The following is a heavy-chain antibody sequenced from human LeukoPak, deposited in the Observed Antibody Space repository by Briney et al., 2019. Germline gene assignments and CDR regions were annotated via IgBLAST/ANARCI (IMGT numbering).Heavy chain of an antibody. J-gene: IGHJ4*02. CDR1: GGSISSYY. CDR3: ARIDTSGYNGYSFDY. D-gene: IGHD3-22*01. CDR2: IYYSGNT. V-gene: IGHV4-59*12. Sequence: SETLSITCTVSGGSISSYYWSWIRQPPEKGLEFIGYIYYSGNTNYNPSLKSRVTISVDTSKNQFSLKLSSVTAADTAVYYCARIDTSGYNGYSFDYWGQGTLVTVSS.